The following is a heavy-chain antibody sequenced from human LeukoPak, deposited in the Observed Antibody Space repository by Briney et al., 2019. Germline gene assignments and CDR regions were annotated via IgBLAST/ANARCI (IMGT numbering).Heavy chain of an antibody. CDR1: GFTFSSYA. CDR2: ISRSGGST. J-gene: IGHJ4*02. CDR3: AREMGYYDTSGFFDY. Sequence: GGSLRLSCAASGFTFSSYAMSWVRQAPGKGLEWVSAISRSGGSTYYADSVKGRFTISRDTAKNSLYLQVNSLRAEDTAVYYCAREMGYYDTSGFFDYWGQGTLVTVSS. D-gene: IGHD3-22*01. V-gene: IGHV3-23*01.